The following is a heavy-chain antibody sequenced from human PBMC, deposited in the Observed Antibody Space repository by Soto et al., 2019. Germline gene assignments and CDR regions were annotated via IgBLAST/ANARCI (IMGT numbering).Heavy chain of an antibody. CDR1: GFTFSSYG. CDR2: IGTSGSTI. CDR3: ARVSRWDDNNDD. J-gene: IGHJ4*02. Sequence: EVQLVESGGGLVQPGGSLRLSCAASGFTFSSYGMSWVRQAPGKGLEWVSGIGTSGSTIYYADSVRGRFTISRDNAKNSLYLQKNSLRDEDTAVYYCARVSRWDDNNDDWGQGTMVTVSS. V-gene: IGHV3-48*02. D-gene: IGHD1-1*01.